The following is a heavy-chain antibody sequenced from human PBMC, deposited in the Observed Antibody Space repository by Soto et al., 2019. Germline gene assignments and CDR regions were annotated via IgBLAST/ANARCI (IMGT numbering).Heavy chain of an antibody. Sequence: PGGSLRLSCAASGFTFSSYDMHWVRQATGKGLEWVSATGTAGDTYYPGSVKGRFAISRENAKNSLYLQMNSLRAGDTAVYYCARGGYGDYLSIDYWGQGTLVTVSS. D-gene: IGHD4-17*01. J-gene: IGHJ4*02. CDR1: GFTFSSYD. V-gene: IGHV3-13*01. CDR3: ARGGYGDYLSIDY. CDR2: TGTAGDT.